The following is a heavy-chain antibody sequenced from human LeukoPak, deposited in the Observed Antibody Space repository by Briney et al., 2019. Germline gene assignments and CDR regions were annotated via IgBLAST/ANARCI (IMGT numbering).Heavy chain of an antibody. Sequence: SETLSLTCTVSGGSISSSSYYWGWIRQPPGKGLEWIGSIYYSGSTYYNPSLKSRVTISVDTSKNQFSLKLSSVTAADTAVYYCARTLRWSNFDYWGQGTLVTVSS. D-gene: IGHD4-23*01. CDR2: IYYSGST. V-gene: IGHV4-39*07. J-gene: IGHJ4*02. CDR1: GGSISSSSYY. CDR3: ARTLRWSNFDY.